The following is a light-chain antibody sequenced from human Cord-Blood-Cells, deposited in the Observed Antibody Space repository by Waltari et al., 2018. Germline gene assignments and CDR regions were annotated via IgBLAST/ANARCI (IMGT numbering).Light chain of an antibody. CDR3: QQYNNWPRT. CDR2: GAS. Sequence: EIVMTQSPATLSVSPGERATLSCRASQSVSSNLAWYQQKPGQAPRPLIYGASTRATGIPARFRGSGSGTEFTLTISRLQSEDFAVYYCQQYNNWPRTFGQGTKVEIK. J-gene: IGKJ1*01. V-gene: IGKV3-15*01. CDR1: QSVSSN.